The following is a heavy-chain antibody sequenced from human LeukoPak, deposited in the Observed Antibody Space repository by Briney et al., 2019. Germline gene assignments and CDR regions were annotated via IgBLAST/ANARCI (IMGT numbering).Heavy chain of an antibody. J-gene: IGHJ6*02. V-gene: IGHV4-34*01. CDR3: ARGVELGNYYYYGMDV. Sequence: SETLSLTCAVYGGSFSGYYWSWIRQPPGKGLEWIGEINRSGGTNYNPSLKSRVTISVDTSKNQFSLKLSSVTAADTAVYYCARGVELGNYYYYGMDVWGQGTTVTVSS. D-gene: IGHD3-10*01. CDR1: GGSFSGYY. CDR2: INRSGGT.